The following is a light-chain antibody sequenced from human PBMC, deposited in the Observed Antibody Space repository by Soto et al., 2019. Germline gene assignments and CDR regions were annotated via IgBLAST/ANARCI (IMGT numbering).Light chain of an antibody. Sequence: EIVLTQSPGTLSLSPGERATLSGRASQSIRSHHLAWYQQKPGQAPRLLISGAHNRAPGIPDRFSGSGSGTDFTLTIRRLEPEDFAVYYCQQYGSSYPWTFGQGTKVDIK. CDR1: QSIRSHH. CDR3: QQYGSSYPWT. J-gene: IGKJ1*01. CDR2: GAH. V-gene: IGKV3-20*01.